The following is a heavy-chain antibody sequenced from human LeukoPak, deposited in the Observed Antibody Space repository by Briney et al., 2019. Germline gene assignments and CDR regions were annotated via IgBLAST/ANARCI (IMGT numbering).Heavy chain of an antibody. CDR2: IYPGDSDT. J-gene: IGHJ4*02. V-gene: IGHV5-51*01. CDR1: GYNFTSYW. CDR3: ARRPGDCSGGSCYFGY. D-gene: IGHD2-15*01. Sequence: GESLKISCKGSGYNFTSYWIGWVRQMPGKGLEWMGIIYPGDSDTRYSPSFQGQVTISADKSISTAYLQWSSLKASDTAMYYCARRPGDCSGGSCYFGYWGQGTLVTVSS.